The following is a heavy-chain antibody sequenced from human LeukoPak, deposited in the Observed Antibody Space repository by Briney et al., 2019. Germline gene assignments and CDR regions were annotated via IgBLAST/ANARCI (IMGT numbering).Heavy chain of an antibody. D-gene: IGHD4-17*01. CDR3: TTDGTTVTSASFDY. CDR2: IKSKTDGGTT. Sequence: GGPLRLSCEASGFTFSDAWMSWVRQAPGKGLEWVGRIKSKTDGGTTDYAAPVKGRFTVSRDDVRNTLYLHMNSLKTEDTAVYYCTTDGTTVTSASFDYWGQGTLVTVSS. CDR1: GFTFSDAW. V-gene: IGHV3-15*01. J-gene: IGHJ4*02.